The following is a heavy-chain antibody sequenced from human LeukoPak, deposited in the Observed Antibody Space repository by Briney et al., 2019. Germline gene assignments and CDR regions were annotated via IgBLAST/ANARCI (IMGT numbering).Heavy chain of an antibody. Sequence: PGGSLRLSCAASGLTVSSNCMNWVRQAPGKGLEWVSGIYSGGDTYYADSVKGRFTISRDVSKNTLYLQMNSLRAEDTAVYYCARGGTVAGNPGLFDYWGQGTLVTVSS. J-gene: IGHJ4*02. CDR2: IYSGGDT. CDR3: ARGGTVAGNPGLFDY. V-gene: IGHV3-53*01. CDR1: GLTVSSNC. D-gene: IGHD6-19*01.